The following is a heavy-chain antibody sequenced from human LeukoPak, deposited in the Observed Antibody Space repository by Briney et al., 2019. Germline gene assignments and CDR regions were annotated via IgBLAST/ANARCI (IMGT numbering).Heavy chain of an antibody. V-gene: IGHV3-30*18. J-gene: IGHJ4*02. CDR2: ISYDGSNK. D-gene: IGHD6-19*01. Sequence: PGGSLILSCAASGFTFSSYGMHWVRQAPGKGLEWVAVISYDGSNKYYADSVKGRFTISRDNSKNTLYLQMNSLRAEDTAVYYCAKDSQQWLMYYFDYWGQGTLVTVSS. CDR3: AKDSQQWLMYYFDY. CDR1: GFTFSSYG.